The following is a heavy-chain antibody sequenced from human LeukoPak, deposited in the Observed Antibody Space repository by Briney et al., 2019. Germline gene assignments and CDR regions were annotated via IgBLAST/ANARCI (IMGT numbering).Heavy chain of an antibody. V-gene: IGHV3-48*03. CDR3: VRVTGSPQTSDM. CDR2: ISGGGETM. D-gene: IGHD2-15*01. Sequence: PGGSLRLSCVASGFTFRSYEMNWVRQAPGKGLEWVSYISGGGETMYYGDSVKGRFTTSRDNAKNSVYLQMNSLRDEDTAVYYCVRVTGSPQTSDMWGQGTMVTVSS. J-gene: IGHJ3*02. CDR1: GFTFRSYE.